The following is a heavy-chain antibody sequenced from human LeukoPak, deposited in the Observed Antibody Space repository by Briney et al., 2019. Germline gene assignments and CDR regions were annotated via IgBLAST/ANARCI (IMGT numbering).Heavy chain of an antibody. V-gene: IGHV1-58*01. CDR3: AAYGGYSGYDLDY. Sequence: GASVKVSCKASGFTFTSSAVQRVRQARGQRLEWIGWIVVGSGNTNYAQKFQERVTITRDMSTSTAYMELSSLRSEDTAVYYCAAYGGYSGYDLDYWGQGTPVTVSS. J-gene: IGHJ4*02. CDR2: IVVGSGNT. CDR1: GFTFTSSA. D-gene: IGHD5-12*01.